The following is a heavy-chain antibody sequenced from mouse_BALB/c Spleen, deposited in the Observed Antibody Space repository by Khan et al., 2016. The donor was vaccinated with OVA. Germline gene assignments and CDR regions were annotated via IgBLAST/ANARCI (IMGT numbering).Heavy chain of an antibody. CDR1: GHTFTKFG. CDR2: INTYTGEP. CDR3: ARPPYFSYVLDN. Sequence: LVESGPEVKKPGETVKISCKASGHTFTKFGMNWVKQAPGKGLKWMGWINTYTGEPTYADDFNGRFAFSLETSASTAYLQINNLKNKDTATYFCARPPYFSYVLDNWGQGTSVTVSS. V-gene: IGHV9-3-1*01. D-gene: IGHD2-10*01. J-gene: IGHJ4*01.